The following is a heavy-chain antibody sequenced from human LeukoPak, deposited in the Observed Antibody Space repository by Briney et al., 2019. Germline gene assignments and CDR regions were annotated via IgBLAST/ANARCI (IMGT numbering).Heavy chain of an antibody. J-gene: IGHJ4*02. CDR1: GGTFSSYA. V-gene: IGHV1-69*05. CDR2: IIPIFGTA. Sequence: SVKVSCKASGGTFSSYAISWVRQAPGQGLEWMGGIIPIFGTANYAQKFQGRVTITTDESTSTAYMERSSLRSEDTAVYYCARDRDDSSGYDMFFDYWGQGTLVTVSS. CDR3: ARDRDDSSGYDMFFDY. D-gene: IGHD3-22*01.